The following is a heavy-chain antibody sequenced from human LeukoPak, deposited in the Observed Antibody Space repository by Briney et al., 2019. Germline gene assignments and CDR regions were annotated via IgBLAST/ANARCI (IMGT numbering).Heavy chain of an antibody. J-gene: IGHJ4*02. Sequence: GGSLRLSCAASGFTFSSYSMNWVRQTPGKGLEWVGLIKSKVDGGTTDYAAPVKGRFTISRDDSENTLYLQMSSLKIEDTAIYYCTKDPPLTGGVYSAHWGPGTLVTVSS. CDR1: GFTFSSYS. D-gene: IGHD7-27*01. V-gene: IGHV3-15*07. CDR2: IKSKVDGGTT. CDR3: TKDPPLTGGVYSAH.